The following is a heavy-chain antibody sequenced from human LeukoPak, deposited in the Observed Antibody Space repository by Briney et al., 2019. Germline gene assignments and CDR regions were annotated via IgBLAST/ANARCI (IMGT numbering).Heavy chain of an antibody. CDR3: ARDRGHSSSWLLNGD. D-gene: IGHD6-13*01. CDR2: IIPIFGTA. Sequence: ASVKVSCKASGGTFSSYAISWVRQAPGQGLEWMGGIIPIFGTANYAQKFQGRVTITADESTSTAYMEPSSLRSEDTAVYYCARDRGHSSSWLLNGDWGQGTLVTVSS. CDR1: GGTFSSYA. V-gene: IGHV1-69*13. J-gene: IGHJ4*02.